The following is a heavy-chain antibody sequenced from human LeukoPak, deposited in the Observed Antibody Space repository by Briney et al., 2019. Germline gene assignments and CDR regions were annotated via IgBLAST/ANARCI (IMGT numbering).Heavy chain of an antibody. Sequence: SETLSLTCTVSGGSINSYYWSWIRQPPGKGLEWIGYIYNSESANYKSSLKSRVTMSVDTSKNQVSLKLSSVTAADTAVYYCARVEMATIKWWFDPWGQGTLVTVSS. D-gene: IGHD5-24*01. CDR3: ARVEMATIKWWFDP. V-gene: IGHV4-59*01. CDR2: IYNSESA. CDR1: GGSINSYY. J-gene: IGHJ5*02.